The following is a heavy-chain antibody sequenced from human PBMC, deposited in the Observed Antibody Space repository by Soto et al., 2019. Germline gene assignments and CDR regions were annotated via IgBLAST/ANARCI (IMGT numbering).Heavy chain of an antibody. D-gene: IGHD1-26*01. J-gene: IGHJ4*02. CDR1: GFTFSSYA. CDR2: ISYDGSNK. V-gene: IGHV3-30-3*01. CDR3: ARDRGRWELKYYCDY. Sequence: QVQLVESGGGVVQPGRSLRLSCAASGFTFSSYAMHWVRQAPGKGLEWVAVISYDGSNKYYADSVKGRFTISRDNSKNTLYLQMNSLRAEDTAVYYCARDRGRWELKYYCDYWGQGTLVTVSS.